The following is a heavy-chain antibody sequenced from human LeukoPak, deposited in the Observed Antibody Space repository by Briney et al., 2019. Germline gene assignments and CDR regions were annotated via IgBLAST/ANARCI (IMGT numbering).Heavy chain of an antibody. CDR1: GYTFTGYY. D-gene: IGHD2-21*01. V-gene: IGHV1-2*02. Sequence: ASVKVSCKASGYTFTGYYMHWVRQAPGRGLEWMGWINPNSGGTNYAQKFQGRVTMTRDTSISTAYMELSRLRSDDTAVYYCARPKTYCGGDCYPYYFDYWGQGTLVTVSS. J-gene: IGHJ4*02. CDR2: INPNSGGT. CDR3: ARPKTYCGGDCYPYYFDY.